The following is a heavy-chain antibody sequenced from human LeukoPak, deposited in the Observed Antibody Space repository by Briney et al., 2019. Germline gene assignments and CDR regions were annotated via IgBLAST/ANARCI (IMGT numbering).Heavy chain of an antibody. CDR2: IYSGGST. CDR1: GFTVSSNY. Sequence: PGGSLRLSCAASGFTVSSNYMSWVRQAPRKGLEWVSVIYSGGSTYYADSVKGRFTISRDNSKNTLYLQMNSLRAEDTAVYYCASRYYYDSSGSTLDYWGQGTLVTVSS. J-gene: IGHJ4*02. CDR3: ASRYYYDSSGSTLDY. D-gene: IGHD3-22*01. V-gene: IGHV3-66*01.